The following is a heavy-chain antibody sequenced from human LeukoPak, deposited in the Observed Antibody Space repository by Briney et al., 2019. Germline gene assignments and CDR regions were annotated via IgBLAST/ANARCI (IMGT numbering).Heavy chain of an antibody. Sequence: SGPTLVNPTQTLTLTCTFSAFSLSTSGVGVGWIRQPPGKALEWLALIYWDDEKRYSPSLKSRLTITKDTSKNQVVLTMTNMDPVDTATYYCAHFNTDGWLPDPNWFDPWGQGTLVTVSS. CDR3: AHFNTDGWLPDPNWFDP. CDR1: AFSLSTSGVG. CDR2: IYWDDEK. D-gene: IGHD6-19*01. J-gene: IGHJ5*02. V-gene: IGHV2-5*02.